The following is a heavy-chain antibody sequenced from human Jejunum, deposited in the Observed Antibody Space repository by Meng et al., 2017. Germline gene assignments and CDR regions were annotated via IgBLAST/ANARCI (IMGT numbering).Heavy chain of an antibody. J-gene: IGHJ3*02. D-gene: IGHD1-26*01. CDR3: VRGRLAGSEFEI. Sequence: GESLKISCAASGFTFSSYWMHWVRQAPGKGLVWVSRLNRDGSSISYADSVGGRFTISRDNAKSTLYLQMNSLRGEDTALYYCVRGRLAGSEFEIWGQGTMVTVSS. CDR1: GFTFSSYW. CDR2: LNRDGSSI. V-gene: IGHV3-74*01.